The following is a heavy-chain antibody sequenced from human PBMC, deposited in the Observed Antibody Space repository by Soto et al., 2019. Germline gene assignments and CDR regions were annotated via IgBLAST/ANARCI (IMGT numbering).Heavy chain of an antibody. CDR2: ISWNSGSI. V-gene: IGHV3-9*01. J-gene: IGHJ4*02. CDR3: AKGSGGIAAAYDY. CDR1: GFTFDDYA. D-gene: IGHD6-13*01. Sequence: ESGGGLVQPGRSLRLSCAASGFTFDDYAMHWVRQAPGKGLEWVSGISWNSGSIGYADSVKGRFTISRDNAKNSLYLQMNSLRAEDTALYYCAKGSGGIAAAYDYWGQGTLVTVSS.